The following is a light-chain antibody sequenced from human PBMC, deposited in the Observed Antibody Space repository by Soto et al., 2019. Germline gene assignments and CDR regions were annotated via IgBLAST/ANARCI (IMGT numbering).Light chain of an antibody. CDR2: GAS. CDR3: QQYNNWWT. J-gene: IGKJ1*01. CDR1: QSVDSN. V-gene: IGKV3-15*01. Sequence: EILMTQSPATLSVSPGERATVPCRASQSVDSNLAWYQQKPGQAPRLLIYGASTRATGISARFSGSGSGTEFTLTISSLKSEDFGVYYCQQYNNWWTFGKGTKVDIK.